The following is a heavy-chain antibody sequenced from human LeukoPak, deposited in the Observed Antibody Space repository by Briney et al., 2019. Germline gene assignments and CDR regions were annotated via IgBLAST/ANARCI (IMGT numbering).Heavy chain of an antibody. CDR1: GGTFSSYA. D-gene: IGHD2-2*01. CDR2: IIPIFGTA. Sequence: SVKVSCKASGGTFSSYAISWVRQAPGQGLEWMGGIIPIFGTANYAQKFQGRVTITADESTSTAYMELSSLRSEDTAVYYCAIPAAMPSYYYYGMDVWGQGTTVTVSS. CDR3: AIPAAMPSYYYYGMDV. V-gene: IGHV1-69*13. J-gene: IGHJ6*02.